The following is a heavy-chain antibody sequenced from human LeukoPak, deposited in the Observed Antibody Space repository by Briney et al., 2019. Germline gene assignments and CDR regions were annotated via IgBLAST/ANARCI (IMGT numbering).Heavy chain of an antibody. CDR1: GGSISSGGYY. Sequence: SQTLSLTCTVSGGSISSGGYYWSWIRQHPGKGLEWIGYIYYSGSTYYNPSLKSRVTISVDTSKNQFSLKLSSVTAADTAVYYCARVLAALITPDAFDIWGQGTMVTVSS. CDR2: IYYSGST. CDR3: ARVLAALITPDAFDI. V-gene: IGHV4-31*03. D-gene: IGHD3-22*01. J-gene: IGHJ3*02.